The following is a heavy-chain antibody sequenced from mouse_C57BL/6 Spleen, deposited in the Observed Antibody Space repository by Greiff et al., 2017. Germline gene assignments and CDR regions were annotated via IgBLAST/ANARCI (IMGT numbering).Heavy chain of an antibody. CDR3: AREEGNYFDY. CDR2: ISSGGSYT. J-gene: IGHJ2*01. CDR1: GFTFSSYG. Sequence: EVMLVESGGDLVKPGGSLKLSCAASGFTFSSYGLSWVRQTPDQRLEWVATISSGGSYTYYPDSVTGRFTISRDNAENTLYLQMSSLKTEDTAVYYCAREEGNYFDYWGQGTTLTVSS. V-gene: IGHV5-6*01.